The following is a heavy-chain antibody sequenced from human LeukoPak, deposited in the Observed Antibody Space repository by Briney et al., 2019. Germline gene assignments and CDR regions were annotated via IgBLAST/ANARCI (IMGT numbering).Heavy chain of an antibody. D-gene: IGHD3-22*01. Sequence: GGSLRLSCAASGFTFSSYWMSWVRQAPGKGLEWVTFIRYDGSNKNYADSVKGRFTISRDNSKSTLYLQMNSLRAEDTAVYYCAKGNRYYYDSSGYYPIDYWGQGTLVTVSS. V-gene: IGHV3-30*02. CDR3: AKGNRYYYDSSGYYPIDY. J-gene: IGHJ4*02. CDR2: IRYDGSNK. CDR1: GFTFSSYW.